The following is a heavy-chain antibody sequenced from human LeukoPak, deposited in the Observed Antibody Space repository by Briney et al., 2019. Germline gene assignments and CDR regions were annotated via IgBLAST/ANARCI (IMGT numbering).Heavy chain of an antibody. Sequence: GSLRLSCAASGFTFSNAWMSWVRQAPGKGLEWVSSITGSSSYIYYADSLKGRFTISRDNAKNSLYLQMNSLRAEDTAIYYCARAKWVGTTDNWFDPWGQGTLVTVSS. CDR3: ARAKWVGTTDNWFDP. J-gene: IGHJ5*02. D-gene: IGHD1-1*01. CDR1: GFTFSNAW. V-gene: IGHV3-21*01. CDR2: ITGSSSYI.